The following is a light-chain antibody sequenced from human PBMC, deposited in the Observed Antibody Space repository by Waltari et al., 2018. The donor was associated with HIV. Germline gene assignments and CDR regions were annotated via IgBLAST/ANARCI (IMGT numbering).Light chain of an antibody. CDR2: RNN. CDR1: SSNIGSNY. V-gene: IGLV1-47*01. J-gene: IGLJ3*02. CDR3: AAWDDSLSGSWV. Sequence: QSVLTQPPSASGTPGQRVTISCSGSSSNIGSNYVYWYQQLPGTAPKLLIYRNNQRPSWVPARFSGSKAGTSASLAISGLRSEDDADYYCAAWDDSLSGSWVFGGGTKLTVL.